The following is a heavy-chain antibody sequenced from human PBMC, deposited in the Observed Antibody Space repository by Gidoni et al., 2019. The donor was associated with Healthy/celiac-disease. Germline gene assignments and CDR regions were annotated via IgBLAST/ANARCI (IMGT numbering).Heavy chain of an antibody. Sequence: QVHLQQWGAGLLKPSETLSLTCAVYGGSFSGYYWSWIRQPPGKGLEWIGEINHSGSTNYNPSRKSRVTISVDTSKNQFSLKLSSVTAADTAVYYCARSGPYGSGSYYGDYWGQGTLVTVSS. D-gene: IGHD3-10*01. CDR2: INHSGST. CDR1: GGSFSGYY. CDR3: ARSGPYGSGSYYGDY. V-gene: IGHV4-34*01. J-gene: IGHJ4*02.